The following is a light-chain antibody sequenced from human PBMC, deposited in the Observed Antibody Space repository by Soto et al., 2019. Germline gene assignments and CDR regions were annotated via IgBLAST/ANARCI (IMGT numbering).Light chain of an antibody. CDR2: AAS. CDR1: QSINFC. CDR3: QQSCSTPQT. J-gene: IGKJ1*01. V-gene: IGKV1-39*01. Sequence: IQMTQSPSSLSASVGDRVTITCRASQSINFCLNWYQQKPGKAPKLLIYAASNLQSAVPSRFSGSGSGTDFTLAISSLQPEDFATYYCQQSCSTPQTFGQGTKVDI.